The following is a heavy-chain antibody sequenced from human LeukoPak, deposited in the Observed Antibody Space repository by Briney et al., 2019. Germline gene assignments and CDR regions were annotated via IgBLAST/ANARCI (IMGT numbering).Heavy chain of an antibody. V-gene: IGHV3-7*01. CDR3: ARVPTYYDILTGYTATSHYFDY. Sequence: PGGSLRLSCVASGFTFSSYNMNWVRQAPGKGLEWVANIKHDGSEKYYVDSVKGRFTISRDNAKNSLYLRLNSLRVGDTAVYYCARVPTYYDILTGYTATSHYFDYWGQGTLVTVSS. CDR1: GFTFSSYN. CDR2: IKHDGSEK. D-gene: IGHD3-9*01. J-gene: IGHJ4*02.